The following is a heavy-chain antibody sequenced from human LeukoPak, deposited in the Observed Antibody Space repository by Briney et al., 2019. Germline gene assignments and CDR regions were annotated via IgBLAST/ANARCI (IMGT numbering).Heavy chain of an antibody. V-gene: IGHV4-39*07. J-gene: IGHJ4*02. D-gene: IGHD6-13*01. CDR2: IYYSGST. CDR3: ATQQQLVFDY. CDR1: GGSISSSSYY. Sequence: SETLSLTCTVSGGSISSSSYYWGWIRQPPGKGLEWIGSIYYSGSTYYNPSLKSRVTISVDTSKNQFSLKLSSVTAADTVVYYCATQQQLVFDYWGQGTLVTVSS.